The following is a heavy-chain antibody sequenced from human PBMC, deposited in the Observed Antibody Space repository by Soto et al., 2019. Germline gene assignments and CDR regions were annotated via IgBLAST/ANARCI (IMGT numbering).Heavy chain of an antibody. V-gene: IGHV1-18*01. D-gene: IGHD4-17*01. J-gene: IGHJ4*02. CDR3: ARDGPTVTTGGPDY. CDR1: GYTFTSYG. CDR2: ISAYNGNT. Sequence: QVQLVQSGVEVEKPGASVKVSCKASGYTFTSYGVSWVRQAPGQGLEWMGWISAYNGNTNYAQKFQGRVTMTTDTSTSTAYMELRSLRSDDTAVYYCARDGPTVTTGGPDYWGQGTLVTVSS.